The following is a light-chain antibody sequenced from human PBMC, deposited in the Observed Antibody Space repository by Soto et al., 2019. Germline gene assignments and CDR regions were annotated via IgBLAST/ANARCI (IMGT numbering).Light chain of an antibody. CDR2: EVS. J-gene: IGLJ1*01. V-gene: IGLV2-14*01. CDR1: SNDIGNYNY. CDR3: TSYTGTSTLYV. Sequence: QSVLTQPASVSGSPGQSITISCTGTSNDIGNYNYVSWYQQHPGKAPKVMIYEVSNRPSGISNRFSGSKSGNTASLTISGLQAEDEADYYCTSYTGTSTLYVFGSRTKVTVL.